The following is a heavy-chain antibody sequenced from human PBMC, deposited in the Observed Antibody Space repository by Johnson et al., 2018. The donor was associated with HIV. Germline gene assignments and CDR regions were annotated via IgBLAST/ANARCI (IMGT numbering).Heavy chain of an antibody. CDR1: GYTFSHYW. Sequence: QVQLVESGGGLVQPGGSLRLSCAASGYTFSHYWMSWVRQAPGKGLEWVSYISSSGTTIYYADSVKGRFTISRDNAQNSLYLQMNSLRAEDTAVYYCASPRWLVPHDAFDIWGQGTMVTVSS. CDR2: ISSSGTTI. CDR3: ASPRWLVPHDAFDI. D-gene: IGHD6-19*01. J-gene: IGHJ3*02. V-gene: IGHV3-11*04.